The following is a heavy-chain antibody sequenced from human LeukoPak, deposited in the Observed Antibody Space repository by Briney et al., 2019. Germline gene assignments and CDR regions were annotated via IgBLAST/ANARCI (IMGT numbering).Heavy chain of an antibody. J-gene: IGHJ4*02. CDR3: ARQGELAIDY. D-gene: IGHD1-26*01. CDR1: GGSIANYY. V-gene: IGHV4-59*08. Sequence: SETLSLTCSVSGGSIANYYWSWIRQSPGKGLEWIGFIYNTGRTNYNPSLQSRVTMSIDTSKNQFSLKLSSVTAADTAVYYCARQGELAIDYWGQGTLVTVSS. CDR2: IYNTGRT.